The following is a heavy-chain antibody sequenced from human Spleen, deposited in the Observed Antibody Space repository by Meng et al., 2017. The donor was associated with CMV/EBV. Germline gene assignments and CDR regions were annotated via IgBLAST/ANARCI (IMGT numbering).Heavy chain of an antibody. Sequence: GGSLRLSCAASGFTFDDYAMHWVRQAPGKGLEWVSSISWNGGSIGYADSVKGRFTISRDNAKNSLYLQMNSLRVEDMALYYCAKDRTPDGRGWSKGFDYWGQGTLVTVSS. CDR3: AKDRTPDGRGWSKGFDY. D-gene: IGHD6-19*01. J-gene: IGHJ4*01. V-gene: IGHV3-9*03. CDR1: GFTFDDYA. CDR2: ISWNGGSI.